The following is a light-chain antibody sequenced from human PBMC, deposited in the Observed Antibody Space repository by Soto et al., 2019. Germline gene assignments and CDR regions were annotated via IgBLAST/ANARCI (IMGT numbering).Light chain of an antibody. CDR3: SSYTSSGVV. CDR1: SSDVGGYNY. J-gene: IGLJ2*01. CDR2: DVS. Sequence: QSVLTQPASVSGSPGQSITISCTGTSSDVGGYNYVSWYQQHPGKAPKLMIYDVSNRPSGVSNHFSGSKSGNTASLTISGLQAEDEADYYCSSYTSSGVVFGGGTKLTVL. V-gene: IGLV2-14*01.